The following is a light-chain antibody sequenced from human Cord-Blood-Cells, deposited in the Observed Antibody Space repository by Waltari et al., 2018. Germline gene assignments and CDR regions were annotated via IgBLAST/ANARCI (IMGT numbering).Light chain of an antibody. J-gene: IGLJ2*01. V-gene: IGLV5-45*03. CDR3: MIWHSSAVV. Sequence: QAVLTQPSSISASPGASASLTCTLRSGINVVTYRIYWYQQKPGSPPQYLLRYKSDSDKQQGSGVPSRFSGSKDASANAGILLISGLQSEDEADYYCMIWHSSAVVFGGGTKLTVL. CDR2: YKSDSDK. CDR1: SGINVVTYR.